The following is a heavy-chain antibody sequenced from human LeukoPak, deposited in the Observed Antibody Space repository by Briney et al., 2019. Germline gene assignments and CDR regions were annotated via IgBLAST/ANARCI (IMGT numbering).Heavy chain of an antibody. V-gene: IGHV3-30-3*01. CDR3: ARESVGATN. CDR1: GFSFSYYV. Sequence: PGGSLRLSCTGSGFSFSYYVMHWVRQAPGKGLEWVALIGGNGDEKYYADSVKGRFTISRDNSKNTLYLQMNSLRAEDTAVYYCARESVGATNWGQGTLVTVSS. J-gene: IGHJ4*02. D-gene: IGHD1-26*01. CDR2: IGGNGDEK.